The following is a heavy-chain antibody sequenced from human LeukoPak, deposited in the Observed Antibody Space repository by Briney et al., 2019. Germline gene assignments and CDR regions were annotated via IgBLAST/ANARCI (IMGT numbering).Heavy chain of an antibody. J-gene: IGHJ4*02. CDR2: IGGSGGST. D-gene: IGHD2-15*01. V-gene: IGHV3-23*01. CDR3: AKGRASGGIDY. CDR1: GFTLSSYA. Sequence: GGSLRLSCAASGFTLSSYAMSWVRQAPGKGLEWVSAIGGSGGSTYYADSVKGRFTISRDNSKNTLYLQMNSLRAEDTAVYYCAKGRASGGIDYWGQGTLVTVSS.